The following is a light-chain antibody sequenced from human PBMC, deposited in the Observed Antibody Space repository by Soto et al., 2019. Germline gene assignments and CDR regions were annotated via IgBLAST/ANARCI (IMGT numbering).Light chain of an antibody. J-gene: IGKJ3*01. CDR3: QQGNSFPFT. Sequence: DIQMTQSPSSLSASVGDRLTITCRASQSISSSFLNWYQQKPGKAPKLLIYAASSLQSGVPSRFSGSGSGTDFTLTISSLQPEDFATYYCQQGNSFPFTFGPGTKVDIK. CDR2: AAS. V-gene: IGKV1-39*01. CDR1: QSISSSF.